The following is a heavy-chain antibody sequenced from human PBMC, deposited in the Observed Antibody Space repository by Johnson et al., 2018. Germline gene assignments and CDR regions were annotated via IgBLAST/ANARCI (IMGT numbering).Heavy chain of an antibody. CDR1: GFTFSSYG. J-gene: IGHJ6*02. D-gene: IGHD3-10*01. V-gene: IGHV3-30*03. CDR3: ARDAERITMVEDYYYGMDV. CDR2: ISYDGSKK. Sequence: QVQLVESGGGVVQPGKSLRLSCAASGFTFSSYGMHWVRQAPGKGLEWVAVISYDGSKKYYTDSVKGRFTISRDNSKNKLYLQMNSLRAEDTAVYYCARDAERITMVEDYYYGMDVWGQGTTVTVSS.